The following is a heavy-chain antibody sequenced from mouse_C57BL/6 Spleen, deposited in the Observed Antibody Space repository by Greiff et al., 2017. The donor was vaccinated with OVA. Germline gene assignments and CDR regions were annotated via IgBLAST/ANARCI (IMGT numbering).Heavy chain of an antibody. V-gene: IGHV1-62-2*01. CDR1: GYTFTEYT. CDR2: FYPGSGSI. Sequence: VQLQQSGAELVKPGASVKLSCKASGYTFTEYTIHWVKQRSGQGLEWIGWFYPGSGSIKYNEKFKDKATLTADKSSSTVYMELSRLTSEDSAVYFCARHEEDSHYYGSSYWYFDVWGTGTTVTVSS. J-gene: IGHJ1*03. D-gene: IGHD1-1*01. CDR3: ARHEEDSHYYGSSYWYFDV.